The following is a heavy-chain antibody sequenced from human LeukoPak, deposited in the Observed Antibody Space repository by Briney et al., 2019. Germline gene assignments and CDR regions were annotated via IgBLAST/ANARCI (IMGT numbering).Heavy chain of an antibody. V-gene: IGHV3-23*01. Sequence: GGSLRLSCAASGFTFSNYAMSWVRQAPGKGLEWVSTISGSGGSTYYADSVKGRFTISRDNSKNTLYLQMNSLRAEDTAVYYCAKGDNYYGSGSYSYWGQGTLVTVSS. CDR2: ISGSGGST. D-gene: IGHD3-10*01. CDR1: GFTFSNYA. CDR3: AKGDNYYGSGSYSY. J-gene: IGHJ4*02.